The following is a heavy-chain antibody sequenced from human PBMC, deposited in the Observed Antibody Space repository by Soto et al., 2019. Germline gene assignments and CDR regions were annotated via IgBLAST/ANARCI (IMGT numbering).Heavy chain of an antibody. V-gene: IGHV3-53*01. CDR3: ARETIFGVVSHLDY. CDR1: GFTVSSNY. D-gene: IGHD3-3*01. CDR2: IYSGGST. Sequence: PGVSLRLSCAASGFTVSSNYMSWVRQAPGKGLEWVSVIYSGGSTYYADSVKGRFTISRDNSKNTLYLQMNSLRAEDTAVYYCARETIFGVVSHLDYWGQGALVTVSS. J-gene: IGHJ4*02.